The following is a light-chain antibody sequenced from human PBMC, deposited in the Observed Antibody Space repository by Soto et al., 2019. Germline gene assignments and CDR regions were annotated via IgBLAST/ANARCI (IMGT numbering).Light chain of an antibody. CDR3: SAYTATRTVV. CDR2: DVS. J-gene: IGLJ3*02. V-gene: IGLV2-14*03. Sequence: QSALTQPASVSGSPGQSITIACTGTSSDVGGYNHVSWYQVHPGKAPRLVIYDVSIRPPAVSDRFSGSTSGNTASLTISGLQSECEADDYCSAYTATRTVVFGGGTKVTV. CDR1: SSDVGGYNH.